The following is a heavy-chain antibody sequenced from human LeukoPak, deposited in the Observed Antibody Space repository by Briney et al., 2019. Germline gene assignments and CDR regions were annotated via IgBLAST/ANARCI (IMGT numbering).Heavy chain of an antibody. J-gene: IGHJ5*02. V-gene: IGHV3-11*06. D-gene: IGHD6-13*01. CDR3: ARDRLGAAAGTPKYNWFDP. Sequence: PGGSLRLSCAASGFSFSVYYMTWIRLAPGKGLEWVSYISSSSSYTAYADSVKGRFTISRDNAKNSLYLQMNSLRDEDTAVYYCARDRLGAAAGTPKYNWFDPWGQGTLVTVSS. CDR1: GFSFSVYY. CDR2: ISSSSSYT.